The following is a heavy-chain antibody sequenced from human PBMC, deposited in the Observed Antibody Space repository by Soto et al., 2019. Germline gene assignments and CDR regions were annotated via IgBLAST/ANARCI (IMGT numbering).Heavy chain of an antibody. CDR3: TRRRGDIFMGV. CDR1: GFSISNARMG. D-gene: IGHD3-9*01. J-gene: IGHJ6*02. CDR2: IFSNDEK. V-gene: IGHV2-26*01. Sequence: QVTLKACGPVLGKPTKPLTLSCTVSGFSISNARMGVSWFRQPPGKALEWLAHIFSNDEKFYTTSLKSRLTIPKDTSKRQVVLITTNMDPVDTATYYFTRRRGDIFMGVWFQGTTV.